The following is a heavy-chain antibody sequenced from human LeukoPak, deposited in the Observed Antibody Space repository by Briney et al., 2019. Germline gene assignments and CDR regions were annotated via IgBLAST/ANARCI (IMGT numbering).Heavy chain of an antibody. CDR3: ARDNRMYCSGGSCYEVQH. Sequence: PGRSLRLSCAASGFTFRSYGMHWVRQAPCKGLEWVAVISYDGSNKYYADSVKGRFTISRDNSKNTLYLQMNSLRAEDTAVYYCARDNRMYCSGGSCYEVQHWGQGTLVTVSS. J-gene: IGHJ1*01. CDR1: GFTFRSYG. D-gene: IGHD2-15*01. V-gene: IGHV3-30*03. CDR2: ISYDGSNK.